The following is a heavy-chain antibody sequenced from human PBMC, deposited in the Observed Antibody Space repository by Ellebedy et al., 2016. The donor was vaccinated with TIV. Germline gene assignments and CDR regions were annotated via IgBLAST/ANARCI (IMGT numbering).Heavy chain of an antibody. CDR3: ARDIVVVPAARRPYYYSGMDV. CDR2: ISSSSGTV. J-gene: IGHJ6*02. CDR1: GFTFSSYS. V-gene: IGHV3-48*01. D-gene: IGHD2-2*01. Sequence: GESLKISCAASGFTFSSYSMNWVRQAPGKGLEWVSYISSSSGTVYYADSVKGRFTISRDNAKNSLYLQMNSLRAEDTAVFYCARDIVVVPAARRPYYYSGMDVWGQGTTVTVSS.